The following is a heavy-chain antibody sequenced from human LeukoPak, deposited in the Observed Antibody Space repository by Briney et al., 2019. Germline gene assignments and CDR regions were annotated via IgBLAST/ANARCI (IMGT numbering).Heavy chain of an antibody. V-gene: IGHV3-23*01. Sequence: GGSLRLSCAASGFTFSSYAMSWVRQAPGKGLEWVSAISSSGGSTYYADSVKGRFTISRDNSKNTLYLQMNSLRAEDTAVYYCAKGGYCSSTSCYSDWFDPWGQGTLVTVSS. J-gene: IGHJ5*02. D-gene: IGHD2-2*01. CDR2: ISSSGGST. CDR1: GFTFSSYA. CDR3: AKGGYCSSTSCYSDWFDP.